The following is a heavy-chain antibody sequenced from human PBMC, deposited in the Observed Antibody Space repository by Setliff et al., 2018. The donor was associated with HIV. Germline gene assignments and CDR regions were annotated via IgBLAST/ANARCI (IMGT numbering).Heavy chain of an antibody. CDR2: INPNSGGT. J-gene: IGHJ4*02. CDR1: GYTFTGYY. D-gene: IGHD5-12*01. Sequence: ASVKVSCKASGYTFTGYYMHWVRQAPGQGLEWMGWINPNSGGTNYAQKFQDWVTMTRDTSISTAYMELSRLRSDDTAVYYCARELRGYSGHDVAWGQGTLVTVSS. V-gene: IGHV1-2*04. CDR3: ARELRGYSGHDVA.